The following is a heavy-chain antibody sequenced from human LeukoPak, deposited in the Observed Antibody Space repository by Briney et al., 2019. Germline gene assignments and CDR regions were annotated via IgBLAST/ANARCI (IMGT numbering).Heavy chain of an antibody. J-gene: IGHJ4*02. V-gene: IGHV4-39*01. CDR2: MYHTGTT. CDR3: ARHFGWVGGNVDY. Sequence: PSETLSLTCTVSGGSISSDSYYWGWIRQPPGKGLEWIGYMYHTGTTYYNPSLRSRATISVDRSKNQFSLKLSSVTAEDTAVYYCARHFGWVGGNVDYWGQGTQVTVSS. CDR1: GGSISSDSYY. D-gene: IGHD3-9*01.